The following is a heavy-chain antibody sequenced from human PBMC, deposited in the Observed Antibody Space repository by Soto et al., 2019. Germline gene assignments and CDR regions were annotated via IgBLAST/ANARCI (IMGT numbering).Heavy chain of an antibody. D-gene: IGHD6-6*01. V-gene: IGHV3-23*01. Sequence: EVQLLESGGGLVQPGGSLRLSCVASGFTFSNYAMKWVRQAPGKGLEWVSTLVGNGDTTYYADSVKGRFTISRDNSKSTLYLQMNSLRVEDTAVYYCAKGGASSYYYYMDVWGKGTTVTVSS. CDR3: AKGGASSYYYYMDV. CDR2: LVGNGDTT. CDR1: GFTFSNYA. J-gene: IGHJ6*03.